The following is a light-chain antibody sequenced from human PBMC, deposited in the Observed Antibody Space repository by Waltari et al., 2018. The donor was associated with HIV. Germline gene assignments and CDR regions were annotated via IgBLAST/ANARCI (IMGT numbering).Light chain of an antibody. CDR1: SLRSYY. Sequence: SSELTQDPAVSVALGQTVRITCQGDSLRSYYASWYQQKPGQAPVLVIYGKNNRPSGIPDLFSGCSSGNTASLTITGAQAEDEADYYCNSRDSSGNQLGVVFGGGTKLTVL. J-gene: IGLJ2*01. V-gene: IGLV3-19*01. CDR3: NSRDSSGNQLGVV. CDR2: GKN.